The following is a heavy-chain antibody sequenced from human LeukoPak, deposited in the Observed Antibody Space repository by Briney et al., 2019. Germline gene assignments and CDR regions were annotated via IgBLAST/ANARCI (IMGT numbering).Heavy chain of an antibody. CDR3: AKFIVVVVPAATTPTDY. D-gene: IGHD2-2*01. Sequence: FTXXXYAMSWVRQAPGKGLEWVSAISGSGGSTYYADSVKGRFTISRDNSKNTLYLQMNSLRAEDTAVYYCAKFIVVVVPAATTPTDYWGQGTLVTVSS. V-gene: IGHV3-23*01. J-gene: IGHJ4*02. CDR2: ISGSGGST. CDR1: FTXXXYA.